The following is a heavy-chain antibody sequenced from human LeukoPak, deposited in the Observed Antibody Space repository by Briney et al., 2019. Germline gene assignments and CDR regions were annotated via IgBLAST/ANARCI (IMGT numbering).Heavy chain of an antibody. Sequence: HGGSLRLFCASSGFTFSSFLMHWVRQAPGKGLVWVSLSNSDGSATRYADSVKGRFTISRDNAKNTLYLQMNSLRAEDTAVYYCAKDLTGSIDYWGQGTLVTVSS. CDR1: GFTFSSFL. V-gene: IGHV3-74*01. D-gene: IGHD3-9*01. CDR2: SNSDGSAT. CDR3: AKDLTGSIDY. J-gene: IGHJ4*02.